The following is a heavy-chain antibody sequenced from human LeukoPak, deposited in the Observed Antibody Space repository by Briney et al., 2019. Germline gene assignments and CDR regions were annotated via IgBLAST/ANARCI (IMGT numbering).Heavy chain of an antibody. Sequence: SETLSLTCTVSGGSISSYYWSWIRQPPGKGLEWIGYIYYSGSTNYNPSLKSRVTISVDTSKNQFSLKLGSVTAANTAVYYCARSIVGTTIPFDYWGQGTLVTVSS. J-gene: IGHJ4*02. V-gene: IGHV4-59*08. CDR2: IYYSGST. CDR3: ARSIVGTTIPFDY. D-gene: IGHD1-26*01. CDR1: GGSISSYY.